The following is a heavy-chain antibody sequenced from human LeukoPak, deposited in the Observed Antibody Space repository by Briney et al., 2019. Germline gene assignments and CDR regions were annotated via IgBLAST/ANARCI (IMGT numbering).Heavy chain of an antibody. Sequence: PSETLSLTCTVSGGSISGYYWSWLRQPPGRGLEWIGYFYYSGSTNYNPSLKGPVTISVDTSKSQFSLKLSSVTAADTAVYYCARSYLGGWYYFDYWGQGTLVTVSS. D-gene: IGHD6-19*01. CDR1: GGSISGYY. CDR2: FYYSGST. CDR3: ARSYLGGWYYFDY. J-gene: IGHJ4*02. V-gene: IGHV4-59*01.